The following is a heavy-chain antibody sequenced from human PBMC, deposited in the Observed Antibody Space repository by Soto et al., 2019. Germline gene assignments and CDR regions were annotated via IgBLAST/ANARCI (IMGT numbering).Heavy chain of an antibody. D-gene: IGHD3-3*01. CDR2: IRSKAYGGTT. V-gene: IGHV3-49*03. CDR3: TSQTLRFLREFQH. Sequence: GGSLRLSCTASGFSFGDYAMSWFRQAPGKGLEWVGFIRSKAYGGTTEYAASVKGRFTISRDDSKSIAYLQMNRLKTENTAVYYCTSQTLRFLREFQHWGQGTLVTVSS. CDR1: GFSFGDYA. J-gene: IGHJ1*01.